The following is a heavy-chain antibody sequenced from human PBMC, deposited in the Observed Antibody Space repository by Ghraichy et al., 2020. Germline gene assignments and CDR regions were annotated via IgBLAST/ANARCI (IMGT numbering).Heavy chain of an antibody. CDR2: IYYSGST. D-gene: IGHD5-24*01. Sequence: SETLSLTCTVSGGSISSSSYYWGWIRQPPGKGLEWIGSIYYSGSTYYNPSLKSRVTISVDTSKNQFSLKLSSVTAADTAVYYCATSEDGSFDYWGQGTLVTVSS. J-gene: IGHJ4*02. CDR3: ATSEDGSFDY. CDR1: GGSISSSSYY. V-gene: IGHV4-39*01.